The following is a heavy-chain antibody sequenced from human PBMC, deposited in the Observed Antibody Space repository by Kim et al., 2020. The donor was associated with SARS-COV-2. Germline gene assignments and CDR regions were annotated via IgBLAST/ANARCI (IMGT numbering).Heavy chain of an antibody. V-gene: IGHV5-51*01. J-gene: IGHJ6*03. CDR1: GYSFTSYW. D-gene: IGHD5-12*01. CDR2: IYPGDSDT. CDR3: ARQNSGYGGWYYYYYMDV. Sequence: GESLKISCKGSGYSFTSYWIGWVRQMPGKGLEWMGIIYPGDSDTRYSPSFQGQVTISADKSISTAYLQWSSLKASDTAMYYCARQNSGYGGWYYYYYMDVWGKGNTVTVSS.